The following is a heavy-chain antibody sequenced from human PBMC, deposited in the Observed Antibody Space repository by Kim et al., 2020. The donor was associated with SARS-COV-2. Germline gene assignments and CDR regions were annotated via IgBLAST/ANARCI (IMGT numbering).Heavy chain of an antibody. J-gene: IGHJ6*02. V-gene: IGHV3-7*01. D-gene: IGHD2-15*01. CDR2: INQDGSEK. CDR1: GFTFSSYW. CDR3: ARVCSGGTCYYYYGMDV. Sequence: GGSLRLSCAASGFTFSSYWMSWVRQAPGKGLEWVANINQDGSEKYYVDSVKGRFTISRDNAKHSLYLQMNSLRAEDTAVYYCARVCSGGTCYYYYGMDVWGQGTTVTVSS.